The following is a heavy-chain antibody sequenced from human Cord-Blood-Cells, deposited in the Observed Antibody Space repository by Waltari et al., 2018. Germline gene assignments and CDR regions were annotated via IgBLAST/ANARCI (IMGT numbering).Heavy chain of an antibody. V-gene: IGHV1-69*01. CDR2: IIPIFGTA. Sequence: QVQLVQSGAEVKKPGSSVKVSCKASGGPFSSYAISWVRPAPGQGLEWMGGIIPIFGTANYAQKFQGRVTITADESTSTAYVELSSLRSEDTAVYYCAREWLPRSGDAFDIWGQGTMVTVSS. D-gene: IGHD3-22*01. CDR1: GGPFSSYA. CDR3: AREWLPRSGDAFDI. J-gene: IGHJ3*02.